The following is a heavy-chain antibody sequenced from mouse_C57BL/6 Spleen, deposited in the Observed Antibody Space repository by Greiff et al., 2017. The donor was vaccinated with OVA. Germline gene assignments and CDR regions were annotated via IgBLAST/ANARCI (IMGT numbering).Heavy chain of an antibody. Sequence: VHVKQSGPELVKPGASVKMSCKASGYTFTDYNMHWVKQSHGKSLEWIGYINPNNGGTSYNQKFKGKATLTVNKSSSTAYMELRSLTSEESAVYYCARKDGPYYFDYWGQGTTLTVSS. J-gene: IGHJ2*01. CDR1: GYTFTDYN. CDR3: ARKDGPYYFDY. CDR2: INPNNGGT. V-gene: IGHV1-22*01. D-gene: IGHD2-3*01.